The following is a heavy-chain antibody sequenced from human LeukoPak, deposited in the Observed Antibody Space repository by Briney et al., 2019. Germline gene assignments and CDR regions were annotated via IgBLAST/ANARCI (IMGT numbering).Heavy chain of an antibody. J-gene: IGHJ5*02. V-gene: IGHV1-2*02. CDR2: ISPNSGGS. CDR1: GYTFTGYY. CDR3: ARGGSGSGNYYHPVSGGYWFDP. Sequence: GASVRVSCKASGYTFTGYYMHWVRQAPGQGLEWMGWISPNSGGSNYAQKFQGRVTMTRDTSISTAYMELSSLRSDDTAVYYCARGGSGSGNYYHPVSGGYWFDPWGQGTLVTVSS. D-gene: IGHD3-10*01.